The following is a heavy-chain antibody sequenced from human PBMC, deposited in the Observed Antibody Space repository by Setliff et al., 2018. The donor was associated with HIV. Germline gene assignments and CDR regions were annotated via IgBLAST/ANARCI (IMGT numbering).Heavy chain of an antibody. CDR1: RHSISNGYY. Sequence: SETLSLTCSVFRHSISNGYYWGWIRQPPGKGLEWIGSIYHSGSAYYNPSLESRVTILVDTSKNHSSLNLSSVTAADTAVYYCAISNFWSGYSTSPPDYFAYWGQGTPVTVSS. V-gene: IGHV4-38-2*01. D-gene: IGHD3-3*01. J-gene: IGHJ4*02. CDR2: IYHSGSA. CDR3: AISNFWSGYSTSPPDYFAY.